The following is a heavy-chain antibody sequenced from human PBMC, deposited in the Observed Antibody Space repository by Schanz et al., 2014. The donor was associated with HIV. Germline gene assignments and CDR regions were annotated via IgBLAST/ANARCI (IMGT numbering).Heavy chain of an antibody. Sequence: VQLVESGGGLVQPGESLRLSCAVSGFRFSSHAMTWVRQAPGKGLEWVAGMSHDGFSKYFADSVKGRFAISREDSKNTVHLQMDSLRPEDTAVYYCAREGESSGRAGLFDLWGQGAMVTVSS. D-gene: IGHD6-19*01. CDR3: AREGESSGRAGLFDL. CDR1: GFRFSSHA. CDR2: MSHDGFSK. J-gene: IGHJ3*01. V-gene: IGHV3-30*09.